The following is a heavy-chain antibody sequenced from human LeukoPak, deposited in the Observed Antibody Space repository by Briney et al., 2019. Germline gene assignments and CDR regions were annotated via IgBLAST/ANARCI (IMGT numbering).Heavy chain of an antibody. CDR2: VYYSGTT. CDR3: ARGSGYSTLFDY. J-gene: IGHJ4*02. Sequence: ASETLSFTCTVSGDSISTYYWSWIRQPPGKELEWIGYVYYSGTTYYNPSLKSRVTISVDTSKNQFSLKLDSVTAADTAYYYCARGSGYSTLFDYWGQGTLVTVSA. V-gene: IGHV4-59*01. D-gene: IGHD3-3*01. CDR1: GDSISTYY.